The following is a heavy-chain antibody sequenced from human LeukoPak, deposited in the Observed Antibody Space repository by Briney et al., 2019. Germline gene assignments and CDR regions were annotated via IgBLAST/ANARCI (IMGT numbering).Heavy chain of an antibody. J-gene: IGHJ4*02. V-gene: IGHV3-23*01. CDR2: ISGSGGST. Sequence: GGSLRLSCAASGFTFSSYAMSWVRQAPGKGLEWVSAISGSGGSTYYADSVKGRFTISRDNSKNTLYLQMNSLRAGDTAVYYCAKDLQSLIHSSSPNWGQGTLVTVSS. D-gene: IGHD6-6*01. CDR1: GFTFSSYA. CDR3: AKDLQSLIHSSSPN.